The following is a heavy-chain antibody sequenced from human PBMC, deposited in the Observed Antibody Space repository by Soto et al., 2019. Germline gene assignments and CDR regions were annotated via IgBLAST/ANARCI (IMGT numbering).Heavy chain of an antibody. Sequence: EVQLVESGGGLVQPGGSLRLSCAASGFTFSSYSMNWVRQAPGKGLEWVSYISSSSSTIYYADSVKGRFTISRDNAKNSLYLQMNSLRAGATAVYYCARASMVRGAEFDYWGQGTLVTVSS. V-gene: IGHV3-48*01. D-gene: IGHD3-10*01. CDR2: ISSSSSTI. CDR3: ARASMVRGAEFDY. CDR1: GFTFSSYS. J-gene: IGHJ4*02.